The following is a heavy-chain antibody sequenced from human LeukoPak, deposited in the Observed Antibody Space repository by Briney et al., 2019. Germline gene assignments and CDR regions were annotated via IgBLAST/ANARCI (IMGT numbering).Heavy chain of an antibody. Sequence: SETLSLTCTVSGYSISSGYYWGWIRQPPGKGPEWIGSIYHSGSTYYNPSLQSRVTISVDTSKNQFSLKLSSVTAADTAVYYCARRYGSGSSGTFDYWGQGTLVTVSS. CDR1: GYSISSGYY. CDR2: IYHSGST. J-gene: IGHJ4*02. CDR3: ARRYGSGSSGTFDY. D-gene: IGHD3-10*01. V-gene: IGHV4-38-2*02.